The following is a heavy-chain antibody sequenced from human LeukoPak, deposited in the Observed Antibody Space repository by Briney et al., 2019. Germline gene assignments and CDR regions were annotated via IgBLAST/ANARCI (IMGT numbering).Heavy chain of an antibody. CDR1: GGSISSYY. J-gene: IGHJ6*02. Sequence: SETLSLTFTVSGGSISSYYCSWIRQPPGKGLEGIGYIYYSGSTNYNPSLQSRVTISVDTSKNQFSLKLSSVTAADTAVYYCARVPHSSSYYGMDVWGQGTTVTVSS. CDR3: ARVPHSSSYYGMDV. V-gene: IGHV4-59*01. D-gene: IGHD6-6*01. CDR2: IYYSGST.